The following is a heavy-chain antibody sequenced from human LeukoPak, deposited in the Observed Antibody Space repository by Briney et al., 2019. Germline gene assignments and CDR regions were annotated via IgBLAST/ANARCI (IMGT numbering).Heavy chain of an antibody. D-gene: IGHD5-18*01. CDR1: GGSISSSNW. Sequence: SETLSLTCAVSGGSISSSNWWSWIRQPPGKGLEWIGEIYHSGSTNYNPSLKSRVTISVDTSKNQFSLKLSSVTAADTAVYYCARGGYSYGYELKRPFDYWGRGTLVTVSS. V-gene: IGHV4-4*02. CDR2: IYHSGST. J-gene: IGHJ4*02. CDR3: ARGGYSYGYELKRPFDY.